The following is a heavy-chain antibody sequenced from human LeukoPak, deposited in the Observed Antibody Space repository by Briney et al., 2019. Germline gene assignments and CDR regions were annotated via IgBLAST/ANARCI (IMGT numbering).Heavy chain of an antibody. V-gene: IGHV1-46*01. CDR1: GYTLTSYY. Sequence: GASVKVSCKASGYTLTSYYMHWVRQAPGQGLEWMGIINPSGGSTSYAQKFQGRVTMTRDTSTSTVYMELSSLRSEDTAVYYCARAYVVAAAGNRTRKSRNWFDPWGQGTLVTVSS. CDR2: INPSGGST. J-gene: IGHJ5*02. D-gene: IGHD6-13*01. CDR3: ARAYVVAAAGNRTRKSRNWFDP.